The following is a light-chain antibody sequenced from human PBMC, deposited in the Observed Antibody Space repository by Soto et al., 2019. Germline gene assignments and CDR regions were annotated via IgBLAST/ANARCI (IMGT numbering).Light chain of an antibody. CDR3: PQNNSFWT. V-gene: IGKV1-5*03. CDR1: QSTSSW. CDR2: KAS. J-gene: IGKJ1*01. Sequence: DIQMTQSSSILSASVGDRVTITCRASQSTSSWLACYQQTPGKAPKFLIYKASNLESGVPSRFSGSGSGTELTLTISSLLPDGFASCYWPQNNSFWTLGQGTKVEVK.